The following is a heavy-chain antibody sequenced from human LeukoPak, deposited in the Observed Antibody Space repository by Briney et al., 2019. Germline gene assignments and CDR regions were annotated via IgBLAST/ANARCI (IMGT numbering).Heavy chain of an antibody. CDR1: GYSFTSYW. CDR3: ARLSGSYYADFDY. Sequence: GEPLKISCKGSGYSFTSYWIGWVRQMPGRGLEWMGIIYPSDSDTRYSPSFQGQVTISADKSISTAYLQWSSLKASDTAMYYCARLSGSYYADFDYWGQGTLVTVSS. CDR2: IYPSDSDT. D-gene: IGHD1-26*01. J-gene: IGHJ4*02. V-gene: IGHV5-51*01.